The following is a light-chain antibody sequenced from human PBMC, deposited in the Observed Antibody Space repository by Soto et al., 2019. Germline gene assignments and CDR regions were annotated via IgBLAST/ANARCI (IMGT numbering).Light chain of an antibody. CDR3: QQRGKWPST. V-gene: IGKV3-11*01. J-gene: IGKJ2*02. CDR2: DAY. Sequence: EDVLTQSPDTLYLSPGETATLSCRASQSVDRYVAWYQQKLGQAPRLLIYDAYTRDTGVGARFTGSGSATECSLTITSRVPDDVAVYYCQQRGKWPSTFGPGTKVEMK. CDR1: QSVDRY.